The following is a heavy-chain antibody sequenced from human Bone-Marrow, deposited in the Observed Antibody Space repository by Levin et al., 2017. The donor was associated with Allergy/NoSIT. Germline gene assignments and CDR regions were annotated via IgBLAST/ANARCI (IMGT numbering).Heavy chain of an antibody. V-gene: IGHV3-9*01. D-gene: IGHD5/OR15-5a*01. CDR3: AKDKLYRLAAFDI. CDR2: ISWNSGSI. J-gene: IGHJ3*02. Sequence: GGSLRLSCAASGFTFDDYVMHWVRQAPGKGLEWVSGISWNSGSICYADSVKGRFTISRDNAKNSLYLQMNSLRAEDTALYYCAKDKLYRLAAFDIWGQGTMVTVSS. CDR1: GFTFDDYV.